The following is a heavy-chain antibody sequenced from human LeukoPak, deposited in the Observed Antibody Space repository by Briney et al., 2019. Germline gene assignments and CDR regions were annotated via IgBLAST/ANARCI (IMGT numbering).Heavy chain of an antibody. D-gene: IGHD1-26*01. CDR2: INPSGGST. V-gene: IGHV1-46*01. CDR3: ARGLSGSHGSRLGTSPDY. CDR1: GYTFTSYY. Sequence: ASVKVSCKASGYTFTSYYMHWVRQAPGQGLEWMGIINPSGGSTSYAQKFQGRVTMTRDTSTSTVYMEPSSLRSEDTAVYYCARGLSGSHGSRLGTSPDYWGQGTLVTVSS. J-gene: IGHJ4*02.